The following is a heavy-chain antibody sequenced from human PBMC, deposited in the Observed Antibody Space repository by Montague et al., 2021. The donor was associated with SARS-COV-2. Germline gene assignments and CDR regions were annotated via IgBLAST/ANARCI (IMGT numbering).Heavy chain of an antibody. CDR1: GASISSANDY. V-gene: IGHV4-61*09. Sequence: TLSLTCSVSGASISSANDYWTWIRQPAGKGLEWIGHISTSGSSSYNPSLKSRVTIILDTSKQQFSLELTSVTAADTAVYYCARDRRGIAMAGRAYYYYYMGVWGKGTTVTVSS. CDR3: ARDRRGIAMAGRAYYYYYMGV. J-gene: IGHJ6*03. D-gene: IGHD6-19*01. CDR2: ISTSGSS.